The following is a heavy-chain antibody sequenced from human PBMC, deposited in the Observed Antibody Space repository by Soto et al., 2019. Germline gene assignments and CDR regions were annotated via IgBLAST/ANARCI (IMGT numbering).Heavy chain of an antibody. Sequence: QLQVQESGPGLVKPSDTLSLTCTVSGGSITSSSYYWGWLRQPPGKGLEWIASIYYYSGSTYYNPSLKRRVTISVDTSKKQFSLKLSSVTAADTAVYYGARKAYYYYYMDVWGKGTTVTVSS. CDR3: ARKAYYYYYMDV. CDR2: IYYYSGST. J-gene: IGHJ6*03. D-gene: IGHD3-16*01. CDR1: GGSITSSSYY. V-gene: IGHV4-39*01.